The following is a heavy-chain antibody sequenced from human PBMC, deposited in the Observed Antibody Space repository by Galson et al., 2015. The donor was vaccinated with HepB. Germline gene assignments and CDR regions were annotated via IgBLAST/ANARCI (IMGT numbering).Heavy chain of an antibody. J-gene: IGHJ4*02. CDR3: AKDYLPYYDRWGSYSDLYYFDY. D-gene: IGHD3-22*01. V-gene: IGHV3-23*01. CDR2: ISGSGGST. CDR1: GFTFNYHA. Sequence: SLRLSCAASGFTFNYHAVNWVRQAPGKGLEWVASISGSGGSTYYADSGKGRFTVSRDNSLDTVDLQMDSLRVDDTAVYYCAKDYLPYYDRWGSYSDLYYFDYWGQGTLVTVSS.